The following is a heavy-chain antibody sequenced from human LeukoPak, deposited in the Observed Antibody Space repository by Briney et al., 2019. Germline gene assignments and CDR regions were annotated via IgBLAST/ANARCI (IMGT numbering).Heavy chain of an antibody. CDR1: GFTFSSYW. Sequence: GGSLRLSCAVSGFTFSSYWMSWVRQAPGKGLEWVANIKQDGSEKYYVDSVKGRFTISRDNAKNSLYLQMSSLRAEDTAVYYCARDLGYAPYFDYWGQGTLVTVSS. V-gene: IGHV3-7*01. D-gene: IGHD5-18*01. CDR2: IKQDGSEK. CDR3: ARDLGYAPYFDY. J-gene: IGHJ4*02.